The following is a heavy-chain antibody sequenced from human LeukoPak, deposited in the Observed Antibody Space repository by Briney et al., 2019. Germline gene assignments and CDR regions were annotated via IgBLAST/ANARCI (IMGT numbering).Heavy chain of an antibody. D-gene: IGHD3-10*01. V-gene: IGHV3-30*19. CDR3: ASGFSPTAFDI. Sequence: GGSLRLSCAASGFTFSSYGMHWVRQAPGKGLEWVAVISYDGSNKYYADSVKGRFTISRDNSKNTLYLQMNSLRAEGTAVYYCASGFSPTAFDIWGQGTMVTVSS. J-gene: IGHJ3*02. CDR1: GFTFSSYG. CDR2: ISYDGSNK.